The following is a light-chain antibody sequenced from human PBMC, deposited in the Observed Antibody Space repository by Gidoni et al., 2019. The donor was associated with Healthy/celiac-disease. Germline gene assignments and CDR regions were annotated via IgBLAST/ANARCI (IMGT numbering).Light chain of an antibody. J-gene: IGLJ2*01. Sequence: SYHPTPPPSLSVSPRQTARITCSGDALPKQYAYWYQQKPGQAPVLMIYKASERPSVIPERFSGSSSGTTVTLTISGVQAEDAADYYCQSADSSGTYVVFGGGTKLTVL. CDR3: QSADSSGTYVV. CDR1: ALPKQY. V-gene: IGLV3-25*02. CDR2: KAS.